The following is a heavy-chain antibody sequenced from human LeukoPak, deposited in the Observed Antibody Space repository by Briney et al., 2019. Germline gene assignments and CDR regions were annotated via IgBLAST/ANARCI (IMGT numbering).Heavy chain of an antibody. D-gene: IGHD3-9*01. V-gene: IGHV3-30*18. CDR2: ISYDGSNK. CDR3: AKDYDIWVVLGGMDV. J-gene: IGHJ6*04. Sequence: GGSLRLSCAASGFTFSSYDLHRLRPTQGTGLEWVEVISYDGSNKYYADSVKGRFTISRDNSKNTLYLQMNSLRAEDTAGCYCAKDYDIWVVLGGMDVWGEGTTVTVSS. CDR1: GFTFSSYD.